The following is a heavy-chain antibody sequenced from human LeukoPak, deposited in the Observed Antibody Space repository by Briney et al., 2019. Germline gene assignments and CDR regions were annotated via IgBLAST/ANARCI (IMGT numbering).Heavy chain of an antibody. D-gene: IGHD3-22*01. Sequence: SETLSLTCPVSGYSISSGYYRGWIRQPPGKGLEWIGSIYHSGSTYYNPSLKSRVTISVDTSKNQFSLKLSSVTAADTAVYYCARPRRSDYYDSSGYYYDAFDIWGQGTMVTVSS. CDR1: GYSISSGYY. J-gene: IGHJ3*02. V-gene: IGHV4-38-2*01. CDR3: ARPRRSDYYDSSGYYYDAFDI. CDR2: IYHSGST.